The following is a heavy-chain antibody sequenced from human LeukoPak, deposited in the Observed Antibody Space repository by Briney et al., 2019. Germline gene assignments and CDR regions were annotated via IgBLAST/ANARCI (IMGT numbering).Heavy chain of an antibody. CDR1: GGTFSSYA. J-gene: IGHJ4*02. Sequence: GASVKVSCKASGGTFSSYAISWVRQAPGQGLEWMGRIIPILGIANYAQKFQGRVTITADKSTSTAYMELSSLRSEATAVYYCASPWGCSSTSCYTSGYYWGQGTLVTVSS. CDR2: IIPILGIA. V-gene: IGHV1-69*04. D-gene: IGHD2-2*02. CDR3: ASPWGCSSTSCYTSGYY.